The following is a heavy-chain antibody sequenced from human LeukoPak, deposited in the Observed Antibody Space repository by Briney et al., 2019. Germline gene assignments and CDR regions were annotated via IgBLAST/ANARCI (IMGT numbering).Heavy chain of an antibody. CDR3: ARDPPGTGHYFDY. D-gene: IGHD1-1*01. J-gene: IGHJ4*02. CDR1: AFTFSNYG. V-gene: IGHV3-33*01. Sequence: GGSLRLSCAASAFTFSNYGMHWVRQAPGKGLEWVAVIWFDGTNKYYADSVKGRFTISRDNAKNSLYLQMNSLRAEDTAVYYCARDPPGTGHYFDYWGQGTLVTVSS. CDR2: IWFDGTNK.